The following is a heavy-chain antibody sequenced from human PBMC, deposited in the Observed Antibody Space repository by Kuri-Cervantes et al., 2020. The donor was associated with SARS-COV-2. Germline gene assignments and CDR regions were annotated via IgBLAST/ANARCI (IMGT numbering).Heavy chain of an antibody. CDR3: ARRWSLVGATFFDY. J-gene: IGHJ4*02. CDR2: IYHSGST. D-gene: IGHD1-26*01. Sequence: SETLSLTCTGSGDSISSGYYWGWIRQPPGKGLEWIGSIYHSGSTYYNPSLKSRVTISVDTSKNQFSLKLSSVTAADTAVYYCARRWSLVGATFFDYWGQGTRVTVSS. V-gene: IGHV4-38-2*02. CDR1: GDSISSGYY.